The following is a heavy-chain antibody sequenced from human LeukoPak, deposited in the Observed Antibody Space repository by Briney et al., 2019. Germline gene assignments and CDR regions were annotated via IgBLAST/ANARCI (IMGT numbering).Heavy chain of an antibody. CDR1: GYTFTNNG. CDR3: ATGAARLGFLYYYGIDV. D-gene: IGHD2-15*01. J-gene: IGHJ6*02. V-gene: IGHV7-4-1*02. Sequence: GASVKVSCKASGYTFTNNGMSWVRQAPGQGLEWMGWINTNTGNPTYAQGFTGRFVFSLDTSVSTAYLQISSLKAEDTAVYFCATGAARLGFLYYYGIDVWGQGTTVTVSS. CDR2: INTNTGNP.